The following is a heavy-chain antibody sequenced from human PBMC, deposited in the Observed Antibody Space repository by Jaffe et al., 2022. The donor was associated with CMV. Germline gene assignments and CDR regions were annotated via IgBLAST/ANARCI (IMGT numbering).Heavy chain of an antibody. D-gene: IGHD4-17*01. J-gene: IGHJ4*02. CDR1: GGSISSSSYY. Sequence: QLQLQESGPGLVKPSETLSLTCTVSGGSISSSSYYWGWIRQPPGKGLEWIGSIYYSGSTYYNPSLKSRVTISVDTSKNQFSLKLSSVTAADTAVYYCARLSLYGDQRDYWGQGTLVTVSS. CDR3: ARLSLYGDQRDY. V-gene: IGHV4-39*01. CDR2: IYYSGST.